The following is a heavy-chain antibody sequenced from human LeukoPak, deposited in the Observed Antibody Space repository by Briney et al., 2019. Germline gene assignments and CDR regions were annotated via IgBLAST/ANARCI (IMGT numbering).Heavy chain of an antibody. V-gene: IGHV1-69*05. D-gene: IGHD2-2*01. CDR1: GGTFSSYA. CDR2: IIPIFGTA. CDR3: ATDDLGYCSSTSCAHFDY. Sequence: SVKVSCKASGGTFSSYAISWVRQAPGQGLEWMGGIIPIFGTANYAQKFQGRVTITTDESTSTAYMELSSLRSEDTAVYYCATDDLGYCSSTSCAHFDYWGQGTLVILSS. J-gene: IGHJ4*02.